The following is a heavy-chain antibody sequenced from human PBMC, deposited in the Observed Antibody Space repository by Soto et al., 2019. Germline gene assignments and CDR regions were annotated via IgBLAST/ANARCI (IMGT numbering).Heavy chain of an antibody. CDR2: VYYTGIT. CDR1: GGSITNYY. D-gene: IGHD5-12*01. J-gene: IGHJ4*02. CDR3: ARVLTSRYSTSAFDY. Sequence: SETLSLTCTVSGGSITNYYCTWIRQTPGKGLEWIGYVYYTGITNYNPSLKSRVHISIDTSKNELYLNLTSVTAAETAIYYCARVLTSRYSTSAFDYWGQGTLVTVSS. V-gene: IGHV4-59*12.